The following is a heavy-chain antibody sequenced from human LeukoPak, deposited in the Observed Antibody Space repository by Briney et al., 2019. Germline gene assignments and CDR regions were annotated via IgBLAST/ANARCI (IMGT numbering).Heavy chain of an antibody. CDR1: GYTFTGYY. Sequence: ASVKVSCKASGYTFTGYYMHWVRQAPGQGLEWVGGINPKSGGTNYAQKFQGRVTMTRDTSISTAYMELSRLRSDDTAVYYCVRGSSGTPSSAFDIWGQGTMVTVSS. D-gene: IGHD1-26*01. V-gene: IGHV1-2*02. CDR2: INPKSGGT. J-gene: IGHJ3*02. CDR3: VRGSSGTPSSAFDI.